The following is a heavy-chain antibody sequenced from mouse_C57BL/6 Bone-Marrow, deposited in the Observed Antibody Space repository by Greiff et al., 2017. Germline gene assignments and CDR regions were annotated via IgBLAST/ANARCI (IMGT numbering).Heavy chain of an antibody. CDR1: GYTFTSYW. Sequence: QVQLQQPGAELVRPGSSVKLSCKASGYTFTSYWMDWVKQRPGQGLEWIGNIYPSDSETHYNQKFKDKATLTVAKSSSTAYMQLSSLTSEDSAVYYCARKGVAPYAMDYWGQGTSVTVSS. J-gene: IGHJ4*01. CDR2: IYPSDSET. D-gene: IGHD1-1*01. CDR3: ARKGVAPYAMDY. V-gene: IGHV1-61*01.